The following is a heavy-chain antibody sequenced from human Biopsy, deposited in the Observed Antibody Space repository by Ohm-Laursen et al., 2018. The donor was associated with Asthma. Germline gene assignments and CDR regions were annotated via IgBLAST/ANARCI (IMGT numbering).Heavy chain of an antibody. CDR2: ISKDASTQ. CDR1: GFTFSTYS. CDR3: VRDGTDDAFDI. J-gene: IGHJ3*02. D-gene: IGHD1-1*01. Sequence: SLRLSCAAPGFTFSTYSMNWVRQAPGKGLEWVGVISKDASTQDYADSVKGRFTMARDNSKNTLDLQMNSLREEDTAVYYCVRDGTDDAFDIWGQGTVVSVSS. V-gene: IGHV3-30*03.